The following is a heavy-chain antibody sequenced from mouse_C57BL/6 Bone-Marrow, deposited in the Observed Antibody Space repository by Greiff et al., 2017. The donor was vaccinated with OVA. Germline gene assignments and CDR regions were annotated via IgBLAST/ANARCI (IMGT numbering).Heavy chain of an antibody. CDR3: ARDFITTVISPWYFDV. D-gene: IGHD1-1*01. V-gene: IGHV5-17*01. CDR2: ISSGSSTI. J-gene: IGHJ1*03. Sequence: EVQGVESGGGLVKPGGSLKLSCAASGFTFSDYGMHWVRQAPEKGLEWVAYISSGSSTIYYADTVKGRFTISRDNAKNTLFLQMTMLRSDDTAMYYCARDFITTVISPWYFDVWGTGTTVTVSS. CDR1: GFTFSDYG.